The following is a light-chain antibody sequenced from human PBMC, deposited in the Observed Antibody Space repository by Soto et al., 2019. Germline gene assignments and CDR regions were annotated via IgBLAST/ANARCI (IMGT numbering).Light chain of an antibody. CDR3: QQYDNLLLFT. V-gene: IGKV1-33*01. CDR2: DAS. J-gene: IGKJ3*01. Sequence: DIQMTQSPYSLSASVGDRVTITCQASQDISNYLNWYQQKPGKAPKLLIYDASNLETGVPSRFSGSGSGTDFTFTISSLQPEDIATYYCQQYDNLLLFTFGPG. CDR1: QDISNY.